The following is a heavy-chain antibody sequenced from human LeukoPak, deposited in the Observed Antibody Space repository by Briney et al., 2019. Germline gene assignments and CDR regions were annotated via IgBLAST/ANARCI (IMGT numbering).Heavy chain of an antibody. CDR2: ISSISSYK. Sequence: GGSLRLSCAASGFTLTGWSMNWVRQAPGKGLEWVSSISSISSYKYYADSVKGRFTISRDNAKNSLFPQMNSLRAEDTAVYYCARGVTITEARNDYWGQGTLVTVSS. J-gene: IGHJ4*02. V-gene: IGHV3-21*01. CDR1: GFTLTGWS. D-gene: IGHD4-17*01. CDR3: ARGVTITEARNDY.